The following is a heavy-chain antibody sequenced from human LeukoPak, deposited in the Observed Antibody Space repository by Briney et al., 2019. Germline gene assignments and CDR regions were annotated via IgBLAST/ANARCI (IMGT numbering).Heavy chain of an antibody. Sequence: PGGSLSLSCAASGLTFSSYRMNWVRQAPGKGLEWVSSISSSSSYIYYADSVKGRFTISRDNAKNSLYLQMNSLRAEDTAVYYCASKDQLDHFDYWGQGTLVTVSS. CDR3: ASKDQLDHFDY. V-gene: IGHV3-21*01. J-gene: IGHJ4*02. CDR2: ISSSSSYI. D-gene: IGHD1-1*01. CDR1: GLTFSSYR.